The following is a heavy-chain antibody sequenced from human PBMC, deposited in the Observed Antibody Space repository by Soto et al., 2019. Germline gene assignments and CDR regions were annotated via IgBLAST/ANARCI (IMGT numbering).Heavy chain of an antibody. Sequence: EVQLVETGGGLIQPGGSLRLSCAASGFSVSNNYMSWFRQAPGKGLEWVSIIHAGGSTYYADSVKGRFTISRDNSKNTVYLQMNGLRDEDTAMYYCASLAVAEGFDPWGQGTLVTVSS. J-gene: IGHJ5*02. CDR1: GFSVSNNY. V-gene: IGHV3-53*02. D-gene: IGHD6-19*01. CDR2: IHAGGST. CDR3: ASLAVAEGFDP.